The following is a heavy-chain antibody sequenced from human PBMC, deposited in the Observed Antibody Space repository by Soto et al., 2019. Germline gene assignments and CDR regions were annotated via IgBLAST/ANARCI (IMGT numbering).Heavy chain of an antibody. J-gene: IGHJ4*02. CDR3: AGALFGAPLGY. V-gene: IGHV3-48*03. CDR1: GFTFSSYE. CDR2: ISRTGGTI. Sequence: PGGSLRLSCVASGFTFSSYEMNWVRQAPGKGLEWVSYISRTGGTIYYADSVKGRSTISRDNAKKSLYLQMNSLRVEDTALYYCAGALFGAPLGYWGQGTLVTVSS. D-gene: IGHD3-3*01.